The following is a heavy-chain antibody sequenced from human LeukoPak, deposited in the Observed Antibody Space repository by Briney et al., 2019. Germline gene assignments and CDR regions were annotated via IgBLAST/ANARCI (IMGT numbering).Heavy chain of an antibody. Sequence: ASVKVSCKASGYTFTSYYMHWVRQPPGQGLEWMGIINPSVGSTSYAQKLQGRVTMTRDTSTSTVYMELSRLRSEDTAVYYCARVKKGHDYGDYGWWTRETNFDYWGQGTLVTVSS. CDR3: ARVKKGHDYGDYGWWTRETNFDY. J-gene: IGHJ4*02. CDR1: GYTFTSYY. D-gene: IGHD4-17*01. CDR2: INPSVGST. V-gene: IGHV1-46*01.